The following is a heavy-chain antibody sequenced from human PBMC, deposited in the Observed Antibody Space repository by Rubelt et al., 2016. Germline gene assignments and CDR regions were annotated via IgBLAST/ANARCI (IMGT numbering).Heavy chain of an antibody. D-gene: IGHD5-24*01. CDR1: GYTFTSYG. CDR3: ARERDDYGDY. J-gene: IGHJ4*02. V-gene: IGHV1-18*01. CDR2: ISAYNGNT. Sequence: QVQLVQSGAEVKKPGASVKVSCKASGYTFTSYGISWVRQAPGQGLEWMGWISAYNGNTNYAQKTQGRVTKTTHTPTSTVYREARSLRSDDTAVYYWARERDDYGDYWGQGTLVTVSS.